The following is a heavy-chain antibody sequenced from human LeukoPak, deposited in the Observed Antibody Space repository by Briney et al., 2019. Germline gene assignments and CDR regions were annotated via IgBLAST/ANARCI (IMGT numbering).Heavy chain of an antibody. CDR3: ARGTVTTNSGYFDL. Sequence: GGSLRLSCAASGFTFSSYAMHWVRQAPGRGLEWVAVISYDGSNKYYADSVKGRFTISRDNSRNTLYLQMNSLRAEDTAVYYCARGTVTTNSGYFDLWGRGTLVTVSS. V-gene: IGHV3-30-3*01. CDR1: GFTFSSYA. D-gene: IGHD4-17*01. J-gene: IGHJ2*01. CDR2: ISYDGSNK.